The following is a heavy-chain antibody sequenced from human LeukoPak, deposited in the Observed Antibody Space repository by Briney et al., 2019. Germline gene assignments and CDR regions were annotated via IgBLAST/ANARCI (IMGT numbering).Heavy chain of an antibody. CDR1: GYSFTSYW. J-gene: IGHJ4*02. CDR3: ARRDSGSYYELDY. D-gene: IGHD1-26*01. V-gene: IGHV5-51*01. Sequence: GESLKISCKGSGYSFTSYWIGWVRQMPGKGLEWMGIIYPGDSVTRYSSSFQRQVTISADTSISPAYLQWSSLKASDTAMYYCARRDSGSYYELDYWGQGTLVTVSS. CDR2: IYPGDSVT.